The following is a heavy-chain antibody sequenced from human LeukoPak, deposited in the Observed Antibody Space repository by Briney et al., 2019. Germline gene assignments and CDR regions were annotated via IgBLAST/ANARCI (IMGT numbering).Heavy chain of an antibody. Sequence: GSLRLSCAASGFTFSDYYMSWIRQPPGKGLEWIGEINHSGSTNYNPSLKSRVTISVDTSKNQFSLKLSSVTAADTAVYYCARGVLRYFDWFAYFGYWGQGTLVTVSS. CDR2: INHSGST. CDR1: GFTFSDYY. J-gene: IGHJ4*02. V-gene: IGHV4-34*01. D-gene: IGHD3-9*01. CDR3: ARGVLRYFDWFAYFGY.